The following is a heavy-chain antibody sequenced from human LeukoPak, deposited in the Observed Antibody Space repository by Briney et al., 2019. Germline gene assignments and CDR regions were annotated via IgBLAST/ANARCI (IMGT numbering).Heavy chain of an antibody. Sequence: GGSLTLSCAASGFTFSSYAMSWVRQAPGKGLEWNSTVKNIAGSTYYAVTVYGQSTFSRDNSKYTLYRQMSSLRGEDTSVYCWAKGWNNDYWGQGTLVTVSS. CDR2: VKNIAGST. V-gene: IGHV3-23*01. CDR3: AKGWNNDY. D-gene: IGHD1/OR15-1a*01. J-gene: IGHJ4*02. CDR1: GFTFSSYA.